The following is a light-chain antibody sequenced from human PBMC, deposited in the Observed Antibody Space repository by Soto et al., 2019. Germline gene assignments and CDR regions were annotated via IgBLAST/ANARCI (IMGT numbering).Light chain of an antibody. CDR2: DAS. V-gene: IGKV3-11*01. J-gene: IGKJ4*01. Sequence: EIVLTQSPATLSLSKGERATLSCRASQSVSSYLAWYQQKPGQAPRLLIYDASNRATGIPARFSGSGSGTDFTLTISSLEPEDFAVYYCQQRSNWLTFGGGTKVAIK. CDR3: QQRSNWLT. CDR1: QSVSSY.